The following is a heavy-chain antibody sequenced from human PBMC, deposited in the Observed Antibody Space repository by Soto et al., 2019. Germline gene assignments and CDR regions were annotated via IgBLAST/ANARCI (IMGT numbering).Heavy chain of an antibody. CDR3: ARVWGLDYIDS. J-gene: IGHJ4*02. CDR1: VASIISSY. Sequence: ASETLSLTCTVSVASIISSYGRWIRRPPGKGLEWIGYIYNSGSTKNHPSLKSGVTISVEKSKNQFYVKLSSVTAADTAVYYCARVWGLDYIDSWGQGTRVT. CDR2: IYNSGST. V-gene: IGHV4-59*01. D-gene: IGHD7-27*01.